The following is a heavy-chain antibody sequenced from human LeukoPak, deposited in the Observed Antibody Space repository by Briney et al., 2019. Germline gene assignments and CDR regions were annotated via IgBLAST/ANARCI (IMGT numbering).Heavy chain of an antibody. CDR2: ISSSSSYI. V-gene: IGHV3-21*01. J-gene: IGHJ3*02. Sequence: GGPLRLSCAASGFTFSSYSMNWVRQAPGKGLEWVSSISSSSSYIYYADSVKGRFTISRDNAKNSLYLQMNSLRAEDTAVYYCATHTATAPDAFDIWGQGTMVTVSS. CDR1: GFTFSSYS. CDR3: ATHTATAPDAFDI. D-gene: IGHD5-18*01.